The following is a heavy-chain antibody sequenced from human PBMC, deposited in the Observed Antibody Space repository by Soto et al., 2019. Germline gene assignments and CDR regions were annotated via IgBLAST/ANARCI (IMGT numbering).Heavy chain of an antibody. CDR3: ATLVVDGMDV. J-gene: IGHJ6*02. CDR2: INPNNGDT. D-gene: IGHD2-15*01. Sequence: WASVKVSRKASGYTFTGYYMHWVRQAPGQGLEWMGWINPNNGDTNSAQKFQGRVTMTRDTSISTAYMDLSRLRSDDTAVYYCATLVVDGMDVWGQGTTVTVSS. CDR1: GYTFTGYY. V-gene: IGHV1-2*02.